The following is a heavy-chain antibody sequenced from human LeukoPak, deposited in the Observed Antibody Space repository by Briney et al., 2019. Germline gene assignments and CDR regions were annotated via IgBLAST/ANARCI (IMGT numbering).Heavy chain of an antibody. V-gene: IGHV1-18*01. CDR2: ISAYNGDT. Sequence: ASVKVSCKASGYTFTAYDINWVRQATGQGLEWMGWISAYNGDTNFAQKLQGRVTMTTDTSTSTAYMELRSLRSDDTAVYYCARALAYSKYHYYYMDVWGKGTTVTISS. CDR1: GYTFTAYD. CDR3: ARALAYSKYHYYYMDV. D-gene: IGHD2-15*01. J-gene: IGHJ6*03.